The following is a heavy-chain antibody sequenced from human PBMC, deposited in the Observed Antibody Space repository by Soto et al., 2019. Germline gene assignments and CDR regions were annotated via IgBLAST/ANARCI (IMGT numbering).Heavy chain of an antibody. CDR1: GFTFSSYA. CDR2: ISGSGGST. CDR3: AKDPGGIVVVVAATTFDY. Sequence: GGSLRLSCAASGFTFSSYAMSWVRQAPGKGLEWVSAISGSGGSTYYADSVKGRFTISRDNSKNTLYLQMNSLRAEDTAVYYCAKDPGGIVVVVAATTFDYWGQGTLVTVSS. D-gene: IGHD2-15*01. J-gene: IGHJ4*02. V-gene: IGHV3-23*01.